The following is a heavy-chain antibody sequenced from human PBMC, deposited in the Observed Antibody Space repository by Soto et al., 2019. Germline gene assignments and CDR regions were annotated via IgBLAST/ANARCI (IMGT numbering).Heavy chain of an antibody. CDR1: GYTFTSYG. Sequence: QVQLVQSGAEVKKPGASVKVSCKASGYTFTSYGISWVRQAPGQGLEWMGWISAYNGNTNYAQKLQGRVTMTTDTSTSTAYMELRSLRSDDTAVYYCATTGYDILTGPYDAFDIWGQGTMVTASS. CDR3: ATTGYDILTGPYDAFDI. J-gene: IGHJ3*02. CDR2: ISAYNGNT. D-gene: IGHD3-9*01. V-gene: IGHV1-18*01.